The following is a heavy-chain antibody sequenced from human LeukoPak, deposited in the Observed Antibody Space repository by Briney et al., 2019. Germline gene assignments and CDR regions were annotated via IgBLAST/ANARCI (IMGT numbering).Heavy chain of an antibody. D-gene: IGHD3-16*01. CDR3: AKDRGCPDY. V-gene: IGHV3-30-3*01. J-gene: IGHJ4*02. Sequence: GGSLRLSCAASGFTFSSYAMHWVRQAPGKGLEWVAVISYDGSNKYYADSVKGRFTISRDNSKNTLYLQMNSLRAEDTAVYYCAKDRGCPDYWGQGTLVTVSS. CDR2: ISYDGSNK. CDR1: GFTFSSYA.